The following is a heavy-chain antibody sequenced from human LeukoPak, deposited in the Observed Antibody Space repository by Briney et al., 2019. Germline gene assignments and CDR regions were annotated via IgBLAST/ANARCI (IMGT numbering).Heavy chain of an antibody. J-gene: IGHJ5*02. D-gene: IGHD4-11*01. CDR3: TKDRLTTVTTSTWFDP. CDR1: GFTFSSYG. Sequence: PGWSLRLSCAASGFTFSSYGMHWVRQAPGKGLEWVAVILYDGSNKYYADSVKGRFTISRDNSKNTLYLQMNSLRAEDTAVYYCTKDRLTTVTTSTWFDPWGQGTLVTVSS. V-gene: IGHV3-33*06. CDR2: ILYDGSNK.